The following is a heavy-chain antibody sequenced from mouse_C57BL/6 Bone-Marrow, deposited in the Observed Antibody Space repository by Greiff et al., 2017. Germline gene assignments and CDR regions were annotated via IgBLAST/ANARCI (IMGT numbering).Heavy chain of an antibody. CDR2: IFPGSGST. CDR3: ARDYGNPYFDY. Sequence: QVQLQQSGPELVKPGASVKISCKASGYTFTDYYINWVKQRPGQGLEWIGWIFPGSGSTYYNEKFKGKATLTVDKSSSTAYMQLSSLTSEDSAVYYCARDYGNPYFDYWGQGTTLTVSS. V-gene: IGHV1-75*01. J-gene: IGHJ2*01. CDR1: GYTFTDYY. D-gene: IGHD2-1*01.